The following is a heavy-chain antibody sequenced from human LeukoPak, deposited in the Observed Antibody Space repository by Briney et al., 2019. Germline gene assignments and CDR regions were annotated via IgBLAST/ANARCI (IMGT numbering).Heavy chain of an antibody. V-gene: IGHV4-31*03. CDR2: IYNSGST. J-gene: IGHJ3*02. CDR3: ARRRGGQFDWLLYVGEAFDI. CDR1: GGSISRGGYY. D-gene: IGHD3-9*01. Sequence: SETLSLTCTVSGGSISRGGYYWAWIRQHPGRGLEWIGYIYNSGSTYYNPSLTSRVSIARDTSKNQFSLKLTSVTAADTAVYYCARRRGGQFDWLLYVGEAFDIWGQGTMVTVSS.